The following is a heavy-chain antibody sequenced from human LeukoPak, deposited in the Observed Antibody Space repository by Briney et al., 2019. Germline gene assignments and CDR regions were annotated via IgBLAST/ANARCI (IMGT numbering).Heavy chain of an antibody. CDR2: IKQDGSEK. V-gene: IGHV3-7*05. Sequence: PGGSLRLSCAASGFTFSSYAIDWVRQAPGKGLEWVANIKQDGSEKYYVDSVKGRFTISRDNAKNSLYLQMNSLRAEDTAVYYCARDLTPGYSVYDGDYWGRGTLVTVSS. CDR3: ARDLTPGYSVYDGDY. J-gene: IGHJ4*02. CDR1: GFTFSSYA. D-gene: IGHD5/OR15-5a*01.